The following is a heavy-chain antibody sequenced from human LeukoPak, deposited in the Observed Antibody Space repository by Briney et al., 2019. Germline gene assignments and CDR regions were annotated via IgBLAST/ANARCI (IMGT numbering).Heavy chain of an antibody. CDR1: GGSISSGDYY. J-gene: IGHJ3*02. CDR2: IYYSGST. CDR3: VRDLGRSGYSYGHAFDI. Sequence: PSETLSLTCTVSGGSISSGDYYWSWIRQPPGKGLEWIGYIYYSGSTYYNPSLKSRVTISVDTSKNQFSLKLSSVTAADTAVYYCVRDLGRSGYSYGHAFDIWGQGTMVTVSS. D-gene: IGHD5-18*01. V-gene: IGHV4-30-4*01.